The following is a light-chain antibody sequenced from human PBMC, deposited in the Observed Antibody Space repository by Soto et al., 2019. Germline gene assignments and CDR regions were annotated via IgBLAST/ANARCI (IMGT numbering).Light chain of an antibody. Sequence: QSVLTQPPSASESPGQSVTISCSGTIGDVGGYYYVSWYQHHPGRAPKLLIYDVDKRPPGVPSRFSGSKSGNTASLTVSGLQADDEADYFCKSYAGSNTYVFGSGTKVTVL. CDR2: DVD. CDR3: KSYAGSNTYV. J-gene: IGLJ1*01. CDR1: IGDVGGYYY. V-gene: IGLV2-8*01.